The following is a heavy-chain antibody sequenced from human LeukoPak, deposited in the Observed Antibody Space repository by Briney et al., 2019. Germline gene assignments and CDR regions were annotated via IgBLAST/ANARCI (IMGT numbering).Heavy chain of an antibody. Sequence: PGGSLRLSCAASGFTFSSYAMSWVRQAPGEGLEGVSAISGSGGSTYYADSVKGRFTISRDNSKNTLYLQMNRQRAKDTAVYYCAKDILTGIAVADAFAYWGQGTLVTVSS. CDR3: AKDILTGIAVADAFAY. J-gene: IGHJ4*02. CDR2: ISGSGGST. CDR1: GFTFSSYA. V-gene: IGHV3-23*01. D-gene: IGHD6-19*01.